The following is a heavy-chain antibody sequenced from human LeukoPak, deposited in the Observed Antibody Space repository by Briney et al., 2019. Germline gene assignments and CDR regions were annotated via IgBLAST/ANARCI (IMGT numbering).Heavy chain of an antibody. CDR2: ITPIFGAA. V-gene: IGHV1-69*13. CDR3: ARNSRVASTSGLNY. D-gene: IGHD4-23*01. Sequence: GASVKVSCKASGYTFTGYYMHWVRQAPGQGLEWMGEITPIFGAANYAQTFQGRVTITADESTSTVFMELSSLRSDDTAFYYCARNSRVASTSGLNYWGQGTLVTVSS. J-gene: IGHJ4*02. CDR1: GYTFTGYY.